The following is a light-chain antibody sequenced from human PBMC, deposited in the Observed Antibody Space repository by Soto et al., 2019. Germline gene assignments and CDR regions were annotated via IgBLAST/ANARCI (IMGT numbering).Light chain of an antibody. Sequence: DIQMTQSPSTLSASVGDRVTITCRASQSINSWLAWYQQKPGKAPKLLIYKASSLQSGVPSRFSGTGSGKEFTLTISSLQSDDFATYYCQQYNTYSGTLGQGTKVEIK. CDR1: QSINSW. CDR3: QQYNTYSGT. V-gene: IGKV1-5*03. CDR2: KAS. J-gene: IGKJ1*01.